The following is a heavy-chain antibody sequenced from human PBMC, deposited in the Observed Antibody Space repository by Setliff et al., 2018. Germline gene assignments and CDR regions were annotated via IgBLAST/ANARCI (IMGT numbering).Heavy chain of an antibody. CDR2: IWHDGTNK. CDR3: AKREIIAVTRWFDP. Sequence: PGGSLRLSCAASGLTLINNGFHWVRQAPGKGLEWVAIIWHDGTNKYYADSVKGRFDISRDSSKNTLYLQMNSLRAEDTAVYYCAKREIIAVTRWFDPWGQGTLVTVSS. J-gene: IGHJ5*02. CDR1: GLTLINNG. V-gene: IGHV3-33*06. D-gene: IGHD2-15*01.